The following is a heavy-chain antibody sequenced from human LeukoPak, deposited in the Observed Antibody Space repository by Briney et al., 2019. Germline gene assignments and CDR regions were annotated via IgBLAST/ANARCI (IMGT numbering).Heavy chain of an antibody. CDR1: GGSFSGYY. CDR3: ASPGDCSGGSCYRHHFDY. J-gene: IGHJ4*02. D-gene: IGHD2-15*01. V-gene: IGHV4-34*01. Sequence: SETLSLTCAVYGGSFSGYYWSWIRQPPGKGLEWIGEINHSGSTNYNPSLKSRVTISVDTSKNQFSLKLSSVTAADTAVYYCASPGDCSGGSCYRHHFDYWGQGTLVTVSS. CDR2: INHSGST.